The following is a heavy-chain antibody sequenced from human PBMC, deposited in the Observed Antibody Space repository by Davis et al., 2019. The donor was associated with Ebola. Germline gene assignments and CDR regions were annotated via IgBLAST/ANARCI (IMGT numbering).Heavy chain of an antibody. CDR1: GFTFSSYV. J-gene: IGHJ6*02. D-gene: IGHD3-10*01. V-gene: IGHV3-23*01. CDR3: ARDRSVRGVINAFYYYYGMDV. CDR2: ISGSDGST. Sequence: GESLKISCAASGFTFSSYVMSWVRQAPGKGLEWVSTISGSDGSTYSADSVKGRFTISRDNSKNTLYLQMNSLRAEDTAVYYCARDRSVRGVINAFYYYYGMDVWGQGTTVTVSS.